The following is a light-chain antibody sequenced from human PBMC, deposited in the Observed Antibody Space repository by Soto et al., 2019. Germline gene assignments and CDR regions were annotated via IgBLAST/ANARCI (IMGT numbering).Light chain of an antibody. V-gene: IGKV3-20*01. Sequence: EIVLTQSPGTLSLSPGDRATLSCRASQNLGSGYLAWYQQKTGQAPRILIYAASTRATGIPDRFSGSGSGTDYSLTISRLEPEDFAVYYCQQYDTSPRTFGQGTKVEI. CDR1: QNLGSGY. CDR3: QQYDTSPRT. J-gene: IGKJ1*01. CDR2: AAS.